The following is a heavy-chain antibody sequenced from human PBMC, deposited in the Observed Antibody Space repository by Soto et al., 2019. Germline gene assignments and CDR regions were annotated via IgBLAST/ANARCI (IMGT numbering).Heavy chain of an antibody. CDR2: ISAYNCNT. D-gene: IGHD3-3*01. Sequence: QVKLVQSGAEVKKPGASVKVSCKASGYTFTSYGISWVRQAPGQGLEWMGWISAYNCNTNYAQKLQGRVTMTTDTSTSTAYMAVSSLRSDDTAVYYCAREINFREYDFWSGHIYYYDGIDVWGQGTTVTVSS. J-gene: IGHJ6*02. CDR1: GYTFTSYG. CDR3: AREINFREYDFWSGHIYYYDGIDV. V-gene: IGHV1-18*04.